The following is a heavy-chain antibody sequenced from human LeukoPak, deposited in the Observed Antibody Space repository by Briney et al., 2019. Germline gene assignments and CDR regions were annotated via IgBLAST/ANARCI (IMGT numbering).Heavy chain of an antibody. Sequence: GASVKVSCKASGYTFTGHYMHWVRQAPGQGLEWMGWINPNSGGTNYAQRFQGRVTMTRDTSISTAYMDLSRLRSDDTAVYYCARADTVSFDYWGQGTLVTVSS. J-gene: IGHJ4*02. V-gene: IGHV1-2*02. D-gene: IGHD4-17*01. CDR2: INPNSGGT. CDR3: ARADTVSFDY. CDR1: GYTFTGHY.